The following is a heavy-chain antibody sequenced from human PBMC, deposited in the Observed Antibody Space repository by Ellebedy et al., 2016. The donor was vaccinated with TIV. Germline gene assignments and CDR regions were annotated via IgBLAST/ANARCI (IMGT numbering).Heavy chain of an antibody. CDR2: ISTKNGNT. Sequence: AASVKVSCKASGYTFTNYGISWVRQAPGQGLEWMGWISTKNGNTNYAQKLQGRVTMTTDTSTYTVYMELRSLRSDDTATYYWVTRIVATIWGQGTLVTVSS. CDR3: VTRIVATI. CDR1: GYTFTNYG. V-gene: IGHV1-18*04. J-gene: IGHJ4*02. D-gene: IGHD5-12*01.